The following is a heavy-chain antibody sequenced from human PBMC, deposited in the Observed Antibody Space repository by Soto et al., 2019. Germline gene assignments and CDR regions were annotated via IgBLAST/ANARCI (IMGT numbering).Heavy chain of an antibody. V-gene: IGHV5-51*01. D-gene: IGHD6-6*01. Sequence: GESLKISCKGSGYSFTSYWIGWVRQMPGKGLEWMGIIYPGDSDTRYSPSFQGQVTISADKSISTAYLQWSSLKASDTAMYYCARLTYPSSSSTHYYYYYGMDVWGQGTTVTVSS. CDR1: GYSFTSYW. CDR2: IYPGDSDT. J-gene: IGHJ6*02. CDR3: ARLTYPSSSSTHYYYYYGMDV.